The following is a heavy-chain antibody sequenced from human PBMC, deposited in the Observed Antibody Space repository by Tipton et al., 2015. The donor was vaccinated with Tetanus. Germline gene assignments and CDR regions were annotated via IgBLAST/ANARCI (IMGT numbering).Heavy chain of an antibody. J-gene: IGHJ4*02. CDR2: LSGSEKDP. Sequence: SLRLSCAASGFSFSNYWMIWVRQAPGKGLERVSSLSGSEKDPYNKDSVKGRFTVSRDDSKNTLYLQLSSLRVEDTAVYYCVKHLIPGRAYFDSWGLGTLVTVSS. CDR1: GFSFSNYW. D-gene: IGHD2-2*01. CDR3: VKHLIPGRAYFDS. V-gene: IGHV3-23*01.